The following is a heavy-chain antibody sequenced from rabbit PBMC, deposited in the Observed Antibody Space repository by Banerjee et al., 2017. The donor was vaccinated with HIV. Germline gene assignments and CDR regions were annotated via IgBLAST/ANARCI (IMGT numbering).Heavy chain of an antibody. D-gene: IGHD7-1*01. CDR1: GFSFSNNYY. Sequence: QSLEESGGDLVKPGASLTLTCTASGFSFSNNYYMCWVRQAPGKGLEWIACIFAGSSGSTYYASWAKGRLTISKASSTTVTLQMTSLTAADTATYFCAREGTGYAGYGNFNLWGPGTLVTVS. J-gene: IGHJ4*01. V-gene: IGHV1S40*01. CDR2: IFAGSSGST. CDR3: AREGTGYAGYGNFNL.